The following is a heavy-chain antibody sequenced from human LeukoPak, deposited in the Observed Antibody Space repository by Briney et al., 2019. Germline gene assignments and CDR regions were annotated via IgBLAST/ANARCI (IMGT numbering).Heavy chain of an antibody. J-gene: IGHJ6*04. CDR2: IYSGGST. CDR3: ASAGQGGYSPHRLPHDYGMDV. CDR1: GFTVSSNY. Sequence: PGGSLRLSCAASGFTVSSNYMSWVRQAPGKGLEWVSVIYSGGSTYYADSVKGRFTIFRGNSQNTLFLQMNSLKAQDTAVYYCASAGQGGYSPHRLPHDYGMDVWGKGTTVTVSS. D-gene: IGHD5-18*01. V-gene: IGHV3-53*01.